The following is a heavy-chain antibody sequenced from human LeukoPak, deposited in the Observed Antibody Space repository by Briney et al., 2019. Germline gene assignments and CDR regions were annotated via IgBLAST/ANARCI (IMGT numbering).Heavy chain of an antibody. CDR2: IYYSGST. CDR1: GFTFSTYW. J-gene: IGHJ4*02. V-gene: IGHV4-39*01. Sequence: GSLRLSCAASGFTFSTYWMSWIRQPPGKGLEWIGSIYYSGSTYYNPSLKSRVTISVDTSKNQFSLKLSSVTAADTAVYYCARGQLVVVYWGQGTLVTVSS. CDR3: ARGQLVVVY. D-gene: IGHD6-6*01.